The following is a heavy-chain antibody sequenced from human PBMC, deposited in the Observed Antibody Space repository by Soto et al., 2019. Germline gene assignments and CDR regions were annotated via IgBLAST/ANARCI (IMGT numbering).Heavy chain of an antibody. D-gene: IGHD3-22*01. J-gene: IGHJ4*02. V-gene: IGHV4-30-4*01. CDR2: IYYSGST. CDR1: GGSISSGDYY. Sequence: SETLSLTCTVSGGSISSGDYYWSWIRQPPGKGLEWIGYIYYSGSTYYNPSLKSRVTISVDTSKNQFSLKLSSVTAADTAVYYCARSSGYYYYFDYRGQGTLVTVSS. CDR3: ARSSGYYYYFDY.